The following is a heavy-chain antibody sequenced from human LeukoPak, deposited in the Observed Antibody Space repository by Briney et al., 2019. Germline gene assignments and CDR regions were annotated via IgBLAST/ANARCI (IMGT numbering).Heavy chain of an antibody. CDR3: ARARVDDHDSRGYYRPPSDF. CDR2: ISSDSHTI. CDR1: GFTFSTYS. J-gene: IGHJ3*01. V-gene: IGHV3-48*04. Sequence: GGSLRLSCAASGFTFSTYSMNWVRQAPGKGLEWVSYISSDSHTIYYADSVKGRFTISRDNAKNSLYLQMNSLRGEDTAVYYAARARVDDHDSRGYYRPPSDFWGQGTMVTVSS. D-gene: IGHD3-22*01.